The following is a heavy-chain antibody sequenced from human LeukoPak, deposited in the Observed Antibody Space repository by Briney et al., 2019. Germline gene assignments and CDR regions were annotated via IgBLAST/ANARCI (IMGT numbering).Heavy chain of an antibody. Sequence: GESLKISCKGSGYSFTSYWIGWVRQMPGKGLEWMGIIYPGDSDTRYSPSFQGQVTISADKSISTAYLQWSSLKASDTAMYYCARQTPSRIAVAGPDAFAIWGQGTMVTVSS. D-gene: IGHD6-19*01. CDR3: ARQTPSRIAVAGPDAFAI. J-gene: IGHJ3*02. V-gene: IGHV5-51*01. CDR1: GYSFTSYW. CDR2: IYPGDSDT.